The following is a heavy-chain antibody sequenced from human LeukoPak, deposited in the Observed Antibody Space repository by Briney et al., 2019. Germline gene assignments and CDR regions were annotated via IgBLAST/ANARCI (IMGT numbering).Heavy chain of an antibody. V-gene: IGHV1-18*01. J-gene: IGHJ5*02. D-gene: IGHD3-3*01. CDR2: ISAYNGNT. CDR3: ARDELRIGTTIFGVVRFNWFDP. CDR1: GYTFTSYS. Sequence: GASVKVSCKASGYTFTSYSISWVRQAPGQGLEWMGWISAYNGNTNYAQKLQGRVTMTTDTSTSTAYMELRSLRSDDTAVYYCARDELRIGTTIFGVVRFNWFDPWGQGTLVTVSS.